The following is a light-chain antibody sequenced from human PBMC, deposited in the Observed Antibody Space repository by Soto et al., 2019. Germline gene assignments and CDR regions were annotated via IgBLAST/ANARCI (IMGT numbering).Light chain of an antibody. CDR1: QSVSNNY. CDR2: GAS. CDR3: QQYGSSPRT. J-gene: IGKJ1*01. V-gene: IGKV3-20*01. Sequence: EIVFMESTGTLSLSPRERAKMCCRASQSVSNNYLAWHQQKPGQTPRLLVYGASSRATGIPDRFSGSGSGTDSTLTISRLEPEDFAVYYCQQYGSSPRTFGQGTKVDIK.